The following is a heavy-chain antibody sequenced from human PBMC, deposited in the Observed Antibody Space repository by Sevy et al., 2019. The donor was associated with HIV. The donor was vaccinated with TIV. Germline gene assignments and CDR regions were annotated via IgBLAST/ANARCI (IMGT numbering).Heavy chain of an antibody. CDR3: ARHAHRGVMDV. D-gene: IGHD3-10*01. J-gene: IGHJ6*03. Sequence: SETLSLTCTVSGGSISNYNWSCIRQPPGKGLEWIGNIYYSGSTNYNPSLKSRVTISVDTSKNQFSLKLTSVTAADTAIYYCARHAHRGVMDVWGKGTTVTVSS. CDR2: IYYSGST. V-gene: IGHV4-59*08. CDR1: GGSISNYN.